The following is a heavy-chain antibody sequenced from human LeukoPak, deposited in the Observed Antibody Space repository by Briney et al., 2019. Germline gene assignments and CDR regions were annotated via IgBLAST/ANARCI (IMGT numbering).Heavy chain of an antibody. CDR3: ARQSYCTSTNCYAPRDDAFDI. V-gene: IGHV1-18*01. Sequence: ASVKVSCKASAYTFTRYGISWVRQAPGQGLELMGWISAYNGNTNYARNLQGRVTMTTETSTSTAYMELRSLTSDDTAVYYCARQSYCTSTNCYAPRDDAFDIWGQGTMVTVSS. CDR1: AYTFTRYG. D-gene: IGHD2-2*01. J-gene: IGHJ3*02. CDR2: ISAYNGNT.